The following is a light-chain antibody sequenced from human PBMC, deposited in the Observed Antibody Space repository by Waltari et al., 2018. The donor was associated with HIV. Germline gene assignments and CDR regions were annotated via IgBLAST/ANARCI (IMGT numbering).Light chain of an antibody. Sequence: ENVLTQSPATLSVSPGESATLSCRASQSVRNYLAWFQQKPGQPPRLLIYDASNRATGVPDRFSGSGSGTDFTLTISNLEPEDFAVYYCQQRSNWITFGQGTRLEIK. CDR1: QSVRNY. CDR3: QQRSNWIT. CDR2: DAS. V-gene: IGKV3-11*01. J-gene: IGKJ5*01.